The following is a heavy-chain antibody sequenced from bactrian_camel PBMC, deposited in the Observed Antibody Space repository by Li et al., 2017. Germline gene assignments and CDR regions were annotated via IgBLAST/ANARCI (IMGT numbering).Heavy chain of an antibody. D-gene: IGHD2*01. Sequence: HVQLVESGGGSVQAGGSLTLSCGAPEDSYFTTYFMGWVRQAPGKEREGVASIDSDGHTSYADSVKGRFTISKDNAKGTLSLQMDSLKPEDTAMYYCAADHGWSLGSCPLFEFAYWGQGTQVTVS. CDR3: AADHGWSLGSCPLFEFAY. J-gene: IGHJ6*01. V-gene: IGHV3S53*01. CDR2: IDSDGHT. CDR1: EDSYFTTYF.